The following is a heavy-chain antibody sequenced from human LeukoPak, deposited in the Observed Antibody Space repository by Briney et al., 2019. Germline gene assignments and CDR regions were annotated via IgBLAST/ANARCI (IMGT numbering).Heavy chain of an antibody. CDR1: GGSISSGGYS. CDR2: IYHSGST. Sequence: SRTLSLTCAVSGGSISSGGYSWSWIRQPPGKGLEWIGYIYHSGSTYYNPSLKSRVTISVDRSKNQFSLKLSSVTAADTAVYYCARANYYDSSGYSLHFDYWGQGTLVTVSS. CDR3: ARANYYDSSGYSLHFDY. J-gene: IGHJ4*02. V-gene: IGHV4-30-2*01. D-gene: IGHD3-22*01.